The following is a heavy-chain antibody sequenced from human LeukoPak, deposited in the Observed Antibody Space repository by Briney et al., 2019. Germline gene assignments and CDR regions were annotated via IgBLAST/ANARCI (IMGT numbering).Heavy chain of an antibody. CDR2: INHSGST. CDR3: ARNAGSSWYYFDY. CDR1: GGSIRSYY. V-gene: IGHV4-34*01. Sequence: SETLSLTCTVSGGSIRSYYWSWIRQPPGKGLEWIGEINHSGSTNYNPSLKSRVTISVDTSKNQFSLKLSSVTAADTAVYYCARNAGSSWYYFDYWGQGTLVTVSS. J-gene: IGHJ4*02. D-gene: IGHD6-13*01.